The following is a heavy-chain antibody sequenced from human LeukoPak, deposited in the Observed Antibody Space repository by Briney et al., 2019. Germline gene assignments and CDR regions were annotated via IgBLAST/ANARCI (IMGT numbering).Heavy chain of an antibody. CDR1: GFTFSSYA. V-gene: IGHV3-23*01. CDR2: ISGSGGST. J-gene: IGHJ4*02. D-gene: IGHD2-21*02. Sequence: PGGSLRLSCAASGFTFSSYAMSRVRQAPGKGLEWVSAISGSGGSTYYADSVKGRFTISRDNSKNTLYLQMSSLRAEDTAVYYCAKSLRYRYGDCLEDWGQGTLVTVSS. CDR3: AKSLRYRYGDCLED.